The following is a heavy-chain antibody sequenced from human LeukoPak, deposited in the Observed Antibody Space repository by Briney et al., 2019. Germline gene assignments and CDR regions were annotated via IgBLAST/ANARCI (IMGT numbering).Heavy chain of an antibody. V-gene: IGHV4-4*02. CDR2: IYHSGST. CDR3: ARDDYYDSSNAFDI. CDR1: GGSISSSNW. J-gene: IGHJ3*02. Sequence: SETLSLTCAVSGGSISSSNWWSWVRQPPGQGLEWIGEIYHSGSTNYNPSLKSRVTISVDKSKNQFSLKLSSVTAADTAVYYCARDDYYDSSNAFDIWGQGTMVTVSS. D-gene: IGHD3-22*01.